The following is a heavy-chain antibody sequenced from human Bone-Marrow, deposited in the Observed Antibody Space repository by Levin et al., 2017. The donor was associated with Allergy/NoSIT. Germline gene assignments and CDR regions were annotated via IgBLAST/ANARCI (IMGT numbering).Heavy chain of an antibody. CDR1: GLNFSDYF. CDR2: ISTSSGYT. Sequence: PGGSLRLSCAASGLNFSDYFMTWIRQAPGMGLEWLSFISTSSGYTNYAESVKGRFTISRDNAKRSLYLQMNGLRAEDTAVYYCASLGYSYDRGVDYWGQGTLVTVSS. J-gene: IGHJ4*02. D-gene: IGHD5-18*01. V-gene: IGHV3-11*03. CDR3: ASLGYSYDRGVDY.